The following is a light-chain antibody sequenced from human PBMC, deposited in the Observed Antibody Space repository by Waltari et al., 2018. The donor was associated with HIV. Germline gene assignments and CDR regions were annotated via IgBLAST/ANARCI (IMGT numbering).Light chain of an antibody. J-gene: IGKJ4*01. CDR2: DAT. V-gene: IGKV1-33*01. CDR1: QDITNY. CDR3: QQYDNLPLT. Sequence: DIQTTQSPSSLSASVGDRVTITCQASQDITNYLNWYQQKPGKAPKLLIYDATNLETGVPSRFSGSGSGTDFTFTINSLQPEDIAAYYCQQYDNLPLTFGGGTKVEIK.